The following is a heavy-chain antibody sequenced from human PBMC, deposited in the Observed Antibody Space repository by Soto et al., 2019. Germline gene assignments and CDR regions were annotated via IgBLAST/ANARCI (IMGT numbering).Heavy chain of an antibody. D-gene: IGHD2-2*01. Sequence: EVQLLESGGGLVQPGESLRLSCAASGFTFSSYAMSWVRQAPGKGLEWVSVISGSGGTTYYADSVKGRFTISRDISKNTLYLQMSSLGAEDTAIYYCAKVGCSSTSCPRGFDYWGQGTLVTVSS. CDR3: AKVGCSSTSCPRGFDY. CDR2: ISGSGGTT. V-gene: IGHV3-23*01. J-gene: IGHJ4*02. CDR1: GFTFSSYA.